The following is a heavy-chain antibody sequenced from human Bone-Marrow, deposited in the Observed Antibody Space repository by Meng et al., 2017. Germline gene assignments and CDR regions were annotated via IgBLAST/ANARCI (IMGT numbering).Heavy chain of an antibody. D-gene: IGHD1-1*01. CDR1: GYTFTSYG. CDR2: ISAYNGNT. CDR3: ARVQQSAAIFYYYYYGMDV. Sequence: ASVKVSCKAFGYTFTSYGISWVRQAPGQGLEWMGWISAYNGNTNYAQKLQGRVTMTTDTSTSTAYMELRSLRSDDTAVYYCARVQQSAAIFYYYYYGMDVWGQGTTVTVSS. J-gene: IGHJ6*02. V-gene: IGHV1-18*01.